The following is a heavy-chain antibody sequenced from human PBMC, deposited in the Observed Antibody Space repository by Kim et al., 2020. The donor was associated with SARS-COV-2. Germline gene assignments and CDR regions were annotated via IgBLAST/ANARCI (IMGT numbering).Heavy chain of an antibody. D-gene: IGHD3-22*01. V-gene: IGHV3-11*01. J-gene: IGHJ5*02. CDR2: ISRGSSNI. CDR1: GFTFSDYY. Sequence: GGSLRLSRAASGFTFSDYYMTWIRQAPGKGLEWISYISRGSSNIFYAASVKGRFTISRDDAKNLVFLQMNSLRAEDTTVYYCAREGSSPYYTWFDPWGHGTLVTVSS. CDR3: AREGSSPYYTWFDP.